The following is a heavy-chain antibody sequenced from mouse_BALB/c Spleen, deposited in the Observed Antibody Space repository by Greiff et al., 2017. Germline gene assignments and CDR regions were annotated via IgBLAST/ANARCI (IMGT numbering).Heavy chain of an antibody. CDR1: GYTFTSYW. D-gene: IGHD1-1*02. CDR3: TRSVDAMDY. J-gene: IGHJ4*01. V-gene: IGHV1-69*02. Sequence: VQLQQPGAELVRPGASVKLSCKASGYTFTSYWINWVKQRPGQGLEWIGNIYPSDSYTNYNQKFKDKATLTVDKSSSTAYMQLSSPTSEDSAVYYCTRSVDAMDYWGQGTSVTVSS. CDR2: IYPSDSYT.